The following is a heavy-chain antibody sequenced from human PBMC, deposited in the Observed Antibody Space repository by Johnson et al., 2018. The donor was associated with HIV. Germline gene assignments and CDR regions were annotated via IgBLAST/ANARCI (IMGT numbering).Heavy chain of an antibody. D-gene: IGHD6-6*01. V-gene: IGHV3-30*18. CDR3: AKERQRVRAFDI. J-gene: IGHJ3*02. CDR2: ISYDGSNK. Sequence: VQLVESGGGVVQPGRSLRLSCVASGFTFSSYGMHWVRQAPGKGLEWVTIISYDGSNKYYADSVKGRFTTSRDNSKNTLYLQMSSLRTEDTAVYYCAKERQRVRAFDIWGQGTMVTVSS. CDR1: GFTFSSYG.